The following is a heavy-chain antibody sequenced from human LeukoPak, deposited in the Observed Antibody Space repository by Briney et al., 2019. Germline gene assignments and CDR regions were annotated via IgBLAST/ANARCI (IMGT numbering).Heavy chain of an antibody. CDR3: ARGGRYYYHSSGYYDY. Sequence: SVKVSCKASGGTFSSYAISWVRQAPGQGLEWMGRIIPIFGIANYAQKFQGRVTITADKSTSTAYMELSSLRSEDTAVYYCARGGRYYYHSSGYYDYWGQGTLVTVSS. V-gene: IGHV1-69*04. CDR1: GGTFSSYA. D-gene: IGHD3-22*01. CDR2: IIPIFGIA. J-gene: IGHJ4*02.